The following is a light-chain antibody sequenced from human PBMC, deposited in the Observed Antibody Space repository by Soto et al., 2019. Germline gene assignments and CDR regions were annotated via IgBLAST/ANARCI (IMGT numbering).Light chain of an antibody. CDR1: QSVSSNY. J-gene: IGKJ4*01. V-gene: IGKV3-20*01. CDR2: GAS. Sequence: EIVLMQSPGTLSLSPGERATLSCRASQSVSSNYLAWYQQKPGQAPRLLIDGASRRATGTPDRFSGSGSGTDFTLTISRLEPEDFAVYYCQRYGSSPPLTFGGGT. CDR3: QRYGSSPPLT.